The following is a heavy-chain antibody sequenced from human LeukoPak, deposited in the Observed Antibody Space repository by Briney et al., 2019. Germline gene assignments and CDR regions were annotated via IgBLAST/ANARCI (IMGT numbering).Heavy chain of an antibody. Sequence: GGSLRLSCAASGSTFSTYSVNWVRQAPGKGLEWVAYISGGGGTKYYADSVQGRFTISRDNAKSSVYLQMNNVRDEDTAVYYCARDGVTGFDCWGQGTLVTVSS. CDR1: GSTFSTYS. V-gene: IGHV3-48*02. CDR2: ISGGGGTK. J-gene: IGHJ4*02. D-gene: IGHD4-23*01. CDR3: ARDGVTGFDC.